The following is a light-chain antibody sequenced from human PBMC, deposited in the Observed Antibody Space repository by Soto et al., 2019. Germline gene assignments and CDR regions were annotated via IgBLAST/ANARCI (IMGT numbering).Light chain of an antibody. Sequence: QSVLTQPPSVSETPGQRVTISCSGSSSNIGSNTVNWYRQLPETAPTLLLYSNTPRPSGVPDRFSGSKNCTSASLAISGVHSADEADYYCGVWDDSLNGCVFGTGTKLTVL. CDR3: GVWDDSLNGCV. J-gene: IGLJ1*01. CDR1: SSNIGSNT. CDR2: SNT. V-gene: IGLV1-44*01.